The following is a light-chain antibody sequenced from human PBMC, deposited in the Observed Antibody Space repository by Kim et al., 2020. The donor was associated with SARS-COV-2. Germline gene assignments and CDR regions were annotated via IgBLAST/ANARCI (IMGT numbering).Light chain of an antibody. CDR1: QSVSSSY. CDR3: QQFGRSSLT. Sequence: LSPGERATLSCRASQSVSSSYLGWYQQKPGQAPRLLIYGASSRATGIPDRFSGSGSGTDFTLTISRLEPEDFAVYYCQQFGRSSLTFGGGTKLEI. J-gene: IGKJ4*01. V-gene: IGKV3-20*01. CDR2: GAS.